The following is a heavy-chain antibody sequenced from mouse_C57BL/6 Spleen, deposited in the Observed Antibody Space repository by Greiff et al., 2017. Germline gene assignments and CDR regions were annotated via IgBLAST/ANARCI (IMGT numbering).Heavy chain of an antibody. CDR3: ARPDYGAGYYAMDY. J-gene: IGHJ4*01. Sequence: VQLQQSGPELVKPGASVKISCKASGYSFTSYYIHWVKQRPGQGLEWIGWIYPGSGNTKYNEKFKGKATLTADTSSSTAYMQLSSLTSEDSAVYYCARPDYGAGYYAMDYWGQGTSVTVSS. D-gene: IGHD1-1*02. CDR1: GYSFTSYY. CDR2: IYPGSGNT. V-gene: IGHV1-66*01.